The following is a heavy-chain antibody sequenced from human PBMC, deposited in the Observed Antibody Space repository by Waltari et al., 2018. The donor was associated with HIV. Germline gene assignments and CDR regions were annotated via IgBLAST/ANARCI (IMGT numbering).Heavy chain of an antibody. CDR1: GFTFTTYW. Sequence: EVQLVESGGDLVQPGGSLRLSCAVSGFTFTTYWTSWVRQAPGKGLEWVSNINLNGSEKYYVDSVKGRFTISRDNAKNSLFLQMNSLRAEDTGIYYCARGWADYWGQGTLVTVSS. J-gene: IGHJ4*02. CDR2: INLNGSEK. CDR3: ARGWADY. V-gene: IGHV3-7*01.